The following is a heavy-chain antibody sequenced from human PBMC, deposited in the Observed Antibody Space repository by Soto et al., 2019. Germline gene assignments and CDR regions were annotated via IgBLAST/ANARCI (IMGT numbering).Heavy chain of an antibody. CDR1: GYTFTSYD. D-gene: IGHD3-9*01. CDR2: MNHNSGNT. Sequence: ASVKVSCKASGYTFTSYDIKWVRQATGQGLEWMGWMNHNSGNTGYAQKFQGRVTMTRNTSISTAYMELSSLRSEDTAVYYCATANPPDILTGYYLSLHYYHYMDVWGKGTTVTVSS. CDR3: ATANPPDILTGYYLSLHYYHYMDV. J-gene: IGHJ6*03. V-gene: IGHV1-8*01.